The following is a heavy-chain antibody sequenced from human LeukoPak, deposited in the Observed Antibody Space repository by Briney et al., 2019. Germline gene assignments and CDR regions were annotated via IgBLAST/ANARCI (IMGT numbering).Heavy chain of an antibody. V-gene: IGHV3-11*01. CDR3: AEGPEGPNWFDP. CDR2: IRSSGSTI. CDR1: GFTFSDYY. J-gene: IGHJ5*02. Sequence: GGSLRLSCAASGFTFSDYYMSWIRQAPGKGLEWVSYIRSSGSTIYYADSVKGRFTISRDNAKNSLYLQMNSLRAEDTAVYYSAEGPEGPNWFDPWGQGTLVSVSS.